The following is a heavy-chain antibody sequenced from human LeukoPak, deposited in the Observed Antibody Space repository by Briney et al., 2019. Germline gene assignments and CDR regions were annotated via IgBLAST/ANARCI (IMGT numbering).Heavy chain of an antibody. Sequence: GGSLRLSCAASGFTFSSYAMHWVRQAPGKGLEYVSAISSNEGSTYYANSVKGRSTISRDNSKNTLYLQMGSLRAEDMAVYYCARALDHCSGGSCYARGAFDIWGQGTMVTVSS. CDR1: GFTFSSYA. V-gene: IGHV3-64*01. D-gene: IGHD2-15*01. J-gene: IGHJ3*02. CDR2: ISSNEGST. CDR3: ARALDHCSGGSCYARGAFDI.